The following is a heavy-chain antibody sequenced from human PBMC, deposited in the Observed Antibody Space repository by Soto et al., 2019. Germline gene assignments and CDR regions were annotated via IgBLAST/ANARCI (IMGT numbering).Heavy chain of an antibody. V-gene: IGHV3-23*01. CDR2: ISGSGGST. CDR3: AKLTLQWLVRGAYY. D-gene: IGHD6-19*01. CDR1: GFTFSSYA. Sequence: LSLTCAASGFTFSSYAMSWVRQAPGKGLEWVSAISGSGGSTYYADSVKGRFTISRDNSKNTLYLQMNSLRAEDTAVYYCAKLTLQWLVRGAYYWGQGTLVTVSS. J-gene: IGHJ4*02.